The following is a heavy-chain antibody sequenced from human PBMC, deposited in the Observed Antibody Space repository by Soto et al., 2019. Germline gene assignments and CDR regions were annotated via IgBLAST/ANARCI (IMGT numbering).Heavy chain of an antibody. J-gene: IGHJ4*02. D-gene: IGHD2-21*02. CDR1: EFIFSNYK. Sequence: GGSLRLSCVASEFIFSNYKMNWVRQAPGKGLEWISYISGSGDTIYYAASVKGRFTVSRDNAKNSLYLQMNSLRAEDTAVYFCAGSPSDVVMTALTGWGQGTLVTVSS. V-gene: IGHV3-48*03. CDR3: AGSPSDVVMTALTG. CDR2: ISGSGDTI.